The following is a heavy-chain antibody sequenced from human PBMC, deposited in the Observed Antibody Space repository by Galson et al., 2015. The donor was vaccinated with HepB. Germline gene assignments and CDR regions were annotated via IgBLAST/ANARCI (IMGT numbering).Heavy chain of an antibody. J-gene: IGHJ4*02. D-gene: IGHD5-18*01. CDR1: GSTFRTET. CDR2: IIPLFGTA. CDR3: AREGKVETGPISPFDY. Sequence: CKASGSTFRTETISWVRQAPGQGPEWMGGIIPLFGTAKYAQKFQGRVTITADESASTAYMELSSLRSEDTAVYYCAREGKVETGPISPFDYWGQGTLVIVSS. V-gene: IGHV1-69*01.